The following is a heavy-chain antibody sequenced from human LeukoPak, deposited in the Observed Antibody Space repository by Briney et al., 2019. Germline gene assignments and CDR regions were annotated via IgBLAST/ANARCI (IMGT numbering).Heavy chain of an antibody. D-gene: IGHD6-13*01. CDR2: IYHSGST. CDR3: ARGYSNTWYPRGLHFDY. J-gene: IGHJ4*02. CDR1: GGSISSSNW. V-gene: IGHV4-4*02. Sequence: SGTLSLTCAVSGGSISSSNWWSWVRQPPGKGLEWIGEIYHSGSTNYNPSLKSRITISVDKSKNQFSLKLSSVTAADTAVYSCARGYSNTWYPRGLHFDYWGQGTLVTVSS.